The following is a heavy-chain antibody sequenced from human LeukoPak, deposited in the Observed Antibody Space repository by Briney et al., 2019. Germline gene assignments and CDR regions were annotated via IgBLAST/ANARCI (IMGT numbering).Heavy chain of an antibody. J-gene: IGHJ4*02. CDR1: GFTFYDYG. Sequence: GGSLRLSCAASGFTFYDYGMSWVRQAPGKGLEWVSGGNWNGASKGYADSVKGRFTISRDNAKKSVYLQMNSLRAEDTALYYCVRDAGGVFDYWGQGTLVTVSS. V-gene: IGHV3-20*04. CDR2: GNWNGASK. D-gene: IGHD3-10*01. CDR3: VRDAGGVFDY.